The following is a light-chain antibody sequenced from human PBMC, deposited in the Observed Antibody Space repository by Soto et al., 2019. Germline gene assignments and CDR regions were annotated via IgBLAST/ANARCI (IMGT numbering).Light chain of an antibody. CDR3: SSYTTSNTRQIV. CDR2: DVS. Sequence: QCAPTEPASVSGSPGQSITVSCTGTSSDVGGYNYVSWYQQHPGKAPKFMIYDVSNRPSGVSNRFSGSKSGNTASLTISGLQAEDEADYYCSSYTTSNTRQIVFGTGTKVTFL. J-gene: IGLJ1*01. V-gene: IGLV2-14*01. CDR1: SSDVGGYNY.